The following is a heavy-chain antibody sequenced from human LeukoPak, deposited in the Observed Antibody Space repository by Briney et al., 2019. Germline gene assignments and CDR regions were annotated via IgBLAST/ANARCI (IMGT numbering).Heavy chain of an antibody. D-gene: IGHD1-26*01. CDR3: AKGDSGSCYGLGY. V-gene: IGHV3-30*18. CDR2: ISYDGSNK. J-gene: IGHJ4*02. CDR1: GFTFSSYG. Sequence: GGSLRLSCAASGFTFSSYGMHWVRQAPGKGLEWVAVISYDGSNKYYADSVKGRFTISRDNSKNTLYLQMNSLRAEDTAVYYCAKGDSGSCYGLGYWGQGTLVTVSS.